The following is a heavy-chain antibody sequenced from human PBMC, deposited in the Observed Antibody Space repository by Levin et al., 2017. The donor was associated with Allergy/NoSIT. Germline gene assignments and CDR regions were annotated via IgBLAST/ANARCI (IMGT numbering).Heavy chain of an antibody. Sequence: RPGGSLRLSCVASGFTFSPYAMSWVRQAPGKGLEWVSSIGDGGYSTYFADSVKGRFAISRDDSKNTLYLQMNSLRAEDSAVYYCARARNGWKLDFWGQGTLVTVSS. CDR2: IGDGGYST. J-gene: IGHJ4*02. V-gene: IGHV3-23*01. CDR3: ARARNGWKLDF. D-gene: IGHD1-14*01. CDR1: GFTFSPYA.